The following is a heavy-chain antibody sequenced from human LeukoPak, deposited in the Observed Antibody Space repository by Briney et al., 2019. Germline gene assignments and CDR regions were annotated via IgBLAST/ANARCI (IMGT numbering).Heavy chain of an antibody. Sequence: PGGSLRLSCAASGFTFSSYGMHWVRQAPGKGLEWVAVISYDGSNKYYADSAKGRFTISRDNSKNTLYLQMNSLRAEDTAVYYCAKDSSYDSYSDWGQGTLVTVSS. CDR2: ISYDGSNK. CDR1: GFTFSSYG. J-gene: IGHJ4*02. D-gene: IGHD3-22*01. CDR3: AKDSSYDSYSD. V-gene: IGHV3-30*18.